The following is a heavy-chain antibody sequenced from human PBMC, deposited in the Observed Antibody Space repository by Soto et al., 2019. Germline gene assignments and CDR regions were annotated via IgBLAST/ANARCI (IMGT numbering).Heavy chain of an antibody. CDR3: ARGSWFVP. CDR1: GFTVSSNY. Sequence: EVQLVESGGGLVQPGGSLRLSCAASGFTVSSNYMSWVRQAPGKGLEWVSVIYSGGSTYYADSVKGRFTISRDNSKKALDLQMNSLRAEDTAVYYCARGSWFVPWGQGTLVTVSS. D-gene: IGHD2-15*01. V-gene: IGHV3-66*01. J-gene: IGHJ5*02. CDR2: IYSGGST.